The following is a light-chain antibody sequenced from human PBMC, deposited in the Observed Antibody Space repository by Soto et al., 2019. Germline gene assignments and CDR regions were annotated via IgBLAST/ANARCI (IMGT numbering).Light chain of an antibody. CDR1: QSVSSN. V-gene: IGKV3-15*01. Sequence: EIVMTQSPATLSVSPGERATLSCRASQSVSSNLAWYQQKPGRAPRLLIYGASTRATGIPARFSGSGSGTEFTLPISSLQSEDFAVYYCQQYNNWPGWAFGQGTKVEIK. CDR2: GAS. J-gene: IGKJ1*01. CDR3: QQYNNWPGWA.